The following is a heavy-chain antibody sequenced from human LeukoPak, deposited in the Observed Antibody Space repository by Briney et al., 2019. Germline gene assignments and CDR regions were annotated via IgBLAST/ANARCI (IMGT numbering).Heavy chain of an antibody. D-gene: IGHD2-2*01. J-gene: IGHJ4*02. CDR3: AKAVEMGAMAVDY. V-gene: IGHV3-23*01. Sequence: GGSLRLSCAASGVTFSIYAMNWVRQGPGKGLEWVSAINPGGDSTYYADSVKGRFTISRDNSKNTLYLQMNSLRAEDTAVYYCAKAVEMGAMAVDYWGQGTLVTVSS. CDR1: GVTFSIYA. CDR2: INPGGDST.